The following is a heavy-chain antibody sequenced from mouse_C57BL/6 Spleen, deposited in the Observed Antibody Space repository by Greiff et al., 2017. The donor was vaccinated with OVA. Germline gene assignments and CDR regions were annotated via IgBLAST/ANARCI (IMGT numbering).Heavy chain of an antibody. D-gene: IGHD1-1*01. V-gene: IGHV1-82*01. CDR2: IYPGDGDT. Sequence: QVQLQQSGPELVKPGASVKISCKASGYAFSSSWMNWVKQSPGTGLEWIGRIYPGDGDTNYNGKFKGKATLTADKSSSTAYMQLSSLTSEYSAVYFCARGELTPWFAYWGQGTLVTVSA. CDR1: GYAFSSSW. CDR3: ARGELTPWFAY. J-gene: IGHJ3*01.